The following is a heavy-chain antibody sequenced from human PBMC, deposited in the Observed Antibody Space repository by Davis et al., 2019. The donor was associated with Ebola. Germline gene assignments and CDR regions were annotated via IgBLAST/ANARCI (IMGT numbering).Heavy chain of an antibody. V-gene: IGHV3-23*01. Sequence: GESLKISCAASGFTFSTYAMGWVRQAPGKGLEWVSDISSGGGAPYYADSVKGRFTTFRDNPKNTLYLQMNSLRADDTAVYYCAKDRTTLHLWPPMDVWGQGTTVTVSS. CDR2: ISSGGGAP. D-gene: IGHD5-18*01. J-gene: IGHJ6*02. CDR3: AKDRTTLHLWPPMDV. CDR1: GFTFSTYA.